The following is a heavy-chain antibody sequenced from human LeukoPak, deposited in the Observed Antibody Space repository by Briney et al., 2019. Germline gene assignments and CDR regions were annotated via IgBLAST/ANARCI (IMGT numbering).Heavy chain of an antibody. CDR2: ISSSGNTI. D-gene: IGHD1-26*01. V-gene: IGHV3-11*01. CDR1: GFTFSDYY. CDR3: ARGSGTYYRYFDL. Sequence: GGSLRLSCAASGFTFSDYYMSWIRQAPGKGLEWVSYISSSGNTIYYADSVKGRFTISRDNAKNSLYLQMNSLRVEDTAFYYCARGSGTYYRYFDLWGRGTLVTVSS. J-gene: IGHJ2*01.